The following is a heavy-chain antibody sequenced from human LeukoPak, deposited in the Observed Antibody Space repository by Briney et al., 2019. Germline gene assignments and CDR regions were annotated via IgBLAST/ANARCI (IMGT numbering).Heavy chain of an antibody. CDR1: GFTFSSYT. J-gene: IGHJ4*02. V-gene: IGHV3-21*01. CDR2: ISSSSTYI. Sequence: KPGGSLRLSCAASGFTFSSYTMNWVRQAPGKGLEWLSSISSSSTYINYADSVKGRFTISRDNAKNSLYLQMNSLRAEDTAVYYCARDRSPGNFDYWGQGTLVTVSS. D-gene: IGHD3-10*01. CDR3: ARDRSPGNFDY.